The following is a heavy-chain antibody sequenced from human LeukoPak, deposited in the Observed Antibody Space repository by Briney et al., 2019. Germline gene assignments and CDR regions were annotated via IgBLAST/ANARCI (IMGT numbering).Heavy chain of an antibody. J-gene: IGHJ4*02. Sequence: GSSVKVSCKASGGTFSSYTISWVRQAPGQGLEWMGRIIPILGIANYAQKFQGRVTITADKSTSTAYMELSSLRSEDTAVYYCARGTGSGGSGSSDWGQGTLVTVSS. CDR2: IIPILGIA. CDR3: ARGTGSGGSGSSD. CDR1: GGTFSSYT. D-gene: IGHD6-19*01. V-gene: IGHV1-69*02.